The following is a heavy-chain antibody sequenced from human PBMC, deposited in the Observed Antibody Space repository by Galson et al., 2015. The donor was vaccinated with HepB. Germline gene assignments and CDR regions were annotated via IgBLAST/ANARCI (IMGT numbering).Heavy chain of an antibody. V-gene: IGHV4-59*08. D-gene: IGHD5-12*01. J-gene: IGHJ6*01. CDR2: ISYSGRT. CDR3: ARHYRGNGDYYYYHLDV. CDR1: GGSISSYY. Sequence: SETLSLTCTVSGGSISSYYWSWIRQPPGKGLEWIGYISYSGRTNYNSSLKSRVTMSVDTSKNQFSLKLSSVTAADTAVYYCARHYRGNGDYYYYHLDVWGQGTTVTASS.